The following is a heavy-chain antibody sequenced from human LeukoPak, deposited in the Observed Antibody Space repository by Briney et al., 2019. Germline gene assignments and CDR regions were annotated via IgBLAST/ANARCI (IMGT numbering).Heavy chain of an antibody. D-gene: IGHD5-18*01. V-gene: IGHV3-73*01. CDR3: TRQTVDTAMVY. J-gene: IGHJ4*02. CDR2: IRSKANSYAI. CDR1: GFTFSGSA. Sequence: GGSLRLSCAASGFTFSGSAMHWVRQASGKGLEWVGRIRSKANSYAIAYAASVKGRFTISRDDSKNTAYLQMNSLKTEDTAVYYCTRQTVDTAMVYWGQGTLVTVSS.